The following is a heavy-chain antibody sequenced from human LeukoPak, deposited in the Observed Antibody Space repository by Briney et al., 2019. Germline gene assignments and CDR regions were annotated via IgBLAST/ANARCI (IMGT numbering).Heavy chain of an antibody. CDR1: GYTFTGYY. CDR2: INPNSGGT. Sequence: ASVKVSCKASGYTFTGYYMHWVRQAPGQGLEWMGWINPNSGGTNYAQKFQGRVTMTRDTSISTAYMELSRLRSDDTAVYYCARHPALTYYDFWSGADNWFDPWGQGTLVTVSS. J-gene: IGHJ5*02. D-gene: IGHD3-3*01. CDR3: ARHPALTYYDFWSGADNWFDP. V-gene: IGHV1-2*02.